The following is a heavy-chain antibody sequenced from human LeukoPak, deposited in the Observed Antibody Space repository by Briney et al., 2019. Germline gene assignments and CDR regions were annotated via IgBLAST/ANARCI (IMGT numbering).Heavy chain of an antibody. J-gene: IGHJ4*02. V-gene: IGHV1-8*01. CDR1: RYTFTSYD. CDR3: TRGSHRGYCTTSGCYTVDF. D-gene: IGHD2-2*02. CDR2: MNPDSGNT. Sequence: GASVKVSCKAARYTFTSYDINWVRQAPGQGLEWMGWMNPDSGNTGCAQKFQGRVTMTRNTSINTAYMELGGLTSDDTAIYFCTRGSHRGYCTTSGCYTVDFWGQGTLVSVSS.